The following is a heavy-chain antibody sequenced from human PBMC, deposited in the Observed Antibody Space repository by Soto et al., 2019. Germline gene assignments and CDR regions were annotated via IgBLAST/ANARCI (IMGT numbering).Heavy chain of an antibody. CDR2: IWYDGSNK. J-gene: IGHJ6*02. Sequence: PGGSLRLSCAASGFTFSSYGMHWVRQAPGKGLEWVAVIWYDGSNKYYADSVKGRFTISRDNSKNTLYLQMNSLRAEDTAVYYCARDDMGRGYGGYYGMDVWGQGTTVTVSS. D-gene: IGHD5-12*01. CDR3: ARDDMGRGYGGYYGMDV. CDR1: GFTFSSYG. V-gene: IGHV3-33*01.